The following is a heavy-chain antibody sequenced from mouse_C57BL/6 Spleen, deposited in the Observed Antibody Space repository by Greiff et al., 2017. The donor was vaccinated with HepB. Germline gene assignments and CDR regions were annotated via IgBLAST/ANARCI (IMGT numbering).Heavy chain of an antibody. V-gene: IGHV5-9*01. CDR3: ARTAQATGFDY. CDR1: GFTFSSYT. J-gene: IGHJ2*01. Sequence: EVQLQESGGGLVKPGGSLKLSCAASGFTFSSYTMSWVRQTPEKRLEWVATISGGGGNTYYPDSVKGRFTISRDNAKNTLYLQMSSLRSEDTALYYCARTAQATGFDYWGQGTTLTVSS. CDR2: ISGGGGNT. D-gene: IGHD3-2*02.